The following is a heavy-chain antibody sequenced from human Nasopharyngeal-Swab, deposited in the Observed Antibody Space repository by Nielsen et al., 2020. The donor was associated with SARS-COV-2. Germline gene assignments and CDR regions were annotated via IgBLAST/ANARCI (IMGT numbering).Heavy chain of an antibody. CDR2: INPSGPIT. V-gene: IGHV1-46*01. CDR3: ARDRERGYYGSGSFRPNYYYGMDV. J-gene: IGHJ6*02. Sequence: WVRQAPGQGLEWMGLINPSGPITSYAQRFQGRVTMTTDTSTSTVYMELSSLRSGDTAVYFCARDRERGYYGSGSFRPNYYYGMDVWGQGTTVTVSS. D-gene: IGHD3-10*01.